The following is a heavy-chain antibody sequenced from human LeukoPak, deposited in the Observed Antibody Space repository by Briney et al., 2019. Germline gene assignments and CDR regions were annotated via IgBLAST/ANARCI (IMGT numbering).Heavy chain of an antibody. V-gene: IGHV3-23*01. D-gene: IGHD2-21*02. CDR3: AKDVVTWASGYWYSVL. CDR2: MSATGSDI. CDR1: GFTFRSYG. Sequence: GGTLRLSCAASGFTFRSYGMSWVRQAPGKGLEWVSTMSATGSDIHHGDSVKGRFSISRDNSKNTLFLQMNSLRAEDTAVYYCAKDVVTWASGYWYSVLWGRGTLITVSS. J-gene: IGHJ2*01.